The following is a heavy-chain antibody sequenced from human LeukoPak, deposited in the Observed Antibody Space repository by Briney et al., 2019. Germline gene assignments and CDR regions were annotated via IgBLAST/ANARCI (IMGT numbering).Heavy chain of an antibody. CDR2: ISSDGSST. V-gene: IGHV3-74*01. D-gene: IGHD6-19*01. CDR3: ARISLSGWVNDH. CDR1: GXTFSSHW. J-gene: IGHJ4*02. Sequence: QPGGSLRLSCAASGXTFSSHWMHWVRQAPGKGLVWVTRISSDGSSTSYADSVKGRFTISRDNAKNTLYLQMSSLRAEDTAMYYCARISLSGWVNDHWGQGTLVTVSS.